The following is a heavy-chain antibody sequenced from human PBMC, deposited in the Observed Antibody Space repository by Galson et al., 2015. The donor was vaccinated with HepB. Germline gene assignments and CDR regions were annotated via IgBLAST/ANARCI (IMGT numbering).Heavy chain of an antibody. CDR1: GFTFSNYG. CDR3: AKGLSFYGSGSIDY. D-gene: IGHD3-10*01. Sequence: SLRLSCAVSGFTFSNYGMYWVRQAPGKGLEWVAVISYDGSETYYADSVKGRFTISRDNSQNTVDLQMNSLRAEDTAVYYCAKGLSFYGSGSIDYWGQGTLVTVSS. J-gene: IGHJ4*02. V-gene: IGHV3-30*18. CDR2: ISYDGSET.